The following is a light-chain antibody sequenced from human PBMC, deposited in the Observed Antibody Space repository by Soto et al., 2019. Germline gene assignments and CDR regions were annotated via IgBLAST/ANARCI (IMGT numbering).Light chain of an antibody. Sequence: DIQMTQSPSSLSAPAGDSLTITCRARQRIGPYVDWYQQKPGKPPKLLISAATNLADGVPSRFGGSGSGTDFTLSVSSLQPEDFATYYCQQSYSLPVWTFGQGTRWIS. CDR2: AAT. V-gene: IGKV1-39*01. J-gene: IGKJ1*01. CDR1: QRIGPY. CDR3: QQSYSLPVWT.